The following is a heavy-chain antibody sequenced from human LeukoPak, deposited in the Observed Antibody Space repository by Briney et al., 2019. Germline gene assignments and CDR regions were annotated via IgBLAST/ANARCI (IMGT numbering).Heavy chain of an antibody. CDR3: ASLIVGAKGVDY. CDR1: GYTFTGYN. V-gene: IGHV1-2*02. CDR2: INPNSGGT. D-gene: IGHD1-26*01. Sequence: ASVKVSCKASGYTFTGYNMHWVRQAPGQGLEWMGWINPNSGGTNYAQKFQGRVTITADKSTSTAYMELSSLRSEDTAVYYCASLIVGAKGVDYWGQGTLVTVSS. J-gene: IGHJ4*02.